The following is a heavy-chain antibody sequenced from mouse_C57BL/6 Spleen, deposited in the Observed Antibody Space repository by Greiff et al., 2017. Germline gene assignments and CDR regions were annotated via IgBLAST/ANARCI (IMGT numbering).Heavy chain of an antibody. D-gene: IGHD2-1*01. CDR1: GYTFTSYW. CDR2: IDPSDSYT. V-gene: IGHV1-59*01. CDR3: ASGGNWYFDV. J-gene: IGHJ1*03. Sequence: QVQLQQPGAELVRPGTSVKLSCKASGYTFTSYWMHWVKQRPGQGLEWIGVIDPSDSYTNYNQKFKGKATFTVDTSSSTAYMQRSSLTSEDSAVYYCASGGNWYFDVWGTGTTVTVSS.